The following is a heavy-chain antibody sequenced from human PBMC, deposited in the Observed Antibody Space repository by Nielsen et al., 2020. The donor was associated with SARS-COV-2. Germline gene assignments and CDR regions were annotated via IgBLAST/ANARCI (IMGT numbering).Heavy chain of an antibody. CDR1: GGSISSGSHY. D-gene: IGHD5-24*01. CDR3: VRIDMATISVDY. Sequence: SETLSLPCILSGGSISSGSHYWSWIRQPPGKGLEWIWYIFYRGNTNYNPSLKSRVTISVDTSKNQFSLKVNSVTAADTAVYYCVRIDMATISVDYWGRGTLVTVSS. J-gene: IGHJ4*02. V-gene: IGHV4-61*01. CDR2: IFYRGNT.